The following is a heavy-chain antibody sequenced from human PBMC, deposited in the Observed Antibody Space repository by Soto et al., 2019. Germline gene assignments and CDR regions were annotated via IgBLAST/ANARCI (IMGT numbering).Heavy chain of an antibody. CDR2: ISAYNGNI. V-gene: IGHV1-18*04. Sequence: ASVKVSCKASGYTFSSYGVTWVRQAPGHGLEWMGWISAYNGNIVYAEKFQGRVTMTTDTSTSTAYMEVRSLSSDDTAVYYCARVEDYFDSSGYAHWGQGTLVTVSS. D-gene: IGHD3-22*01. J-gene: IGHJ4*02. CDR3: ARVEDYFDSSGYAH. CDR1: GYTFSSYG.